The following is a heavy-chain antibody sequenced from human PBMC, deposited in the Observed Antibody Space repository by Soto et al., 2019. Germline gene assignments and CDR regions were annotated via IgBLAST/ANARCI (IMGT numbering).Heavy chain of an antibody. V-gene: IGHV1-69*13. CDR3: AREDRDRETGLVPAAIDGMDV. J-gene: IGHJ6*02. Sequence: SVKVSCKASVGTFSSYTITWVRQAHEHGLEWIGRIIPIFGIPTYAQKFQGRVTFTADESTSTAYMELSSLRSDDTAVYYCAREDRDRETGLVPAAIDGMDVWGQGTTVTVSS. CDR2: IIPIFGIP. D-gene: IGHD2-2*01. CDR1: VGTFSSYT.